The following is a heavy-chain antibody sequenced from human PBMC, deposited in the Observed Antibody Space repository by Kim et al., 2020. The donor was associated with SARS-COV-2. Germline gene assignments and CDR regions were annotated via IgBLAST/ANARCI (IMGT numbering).Heavy chain of an antibody. Sequence: QKFQGRVTITADKSKSTAYMELSSLRSEDTAVYYCATGDYGSGSYATFDIWGQGTMVTVSS. CDR3: ATGDYGSGSYATFDI. J-gene: IGHJ3*02. D-gene: IGHD3-10*01. V-gene: IGHV1-69*02.